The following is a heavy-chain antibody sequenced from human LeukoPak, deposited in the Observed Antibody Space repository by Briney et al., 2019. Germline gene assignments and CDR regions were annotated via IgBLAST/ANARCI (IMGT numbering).Heavy chain of an antibody. CDR1: GFTFSSYW. J-gene: IGHJ4*02. V-gene: IGHV3-30*02. D-gene: IGHD6-6*01. CDR3: AKEGIAARYYFDY. Sequence: GGSLRLSCAASGFTFSSYWMSWVRQAPGKGLEWVAFIRYDGSNKYYADSVKGRFTISRDNSKNTLYLQMNSLRAEDTAVYYCAKEGIAARYYFDYWGQGTLVTVSS. CDR2: IRYDGSNK.